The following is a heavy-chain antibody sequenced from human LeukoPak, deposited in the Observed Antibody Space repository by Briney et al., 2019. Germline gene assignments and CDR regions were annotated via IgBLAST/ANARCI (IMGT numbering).Heavy chain of an antibody. V-gene: IGHV4-59*01. CDR1: GGSISSYY. D-gene: IGHD3-10*01. J-gene: IGHJ6*03. CDR3: ARGDGSGSYYSLYYYYYMDV. CDR2: IYYSGST. Sequence: SETLSLTCTVSGGSISSYYWSWIRQPPGKGLGWIGYIYYSGSTNYNPSLKSRVTISVDTSKNQFSLKLSSVTAADTAVYYCARGDGSGSYYSLYYYYYMDVWGKGTTVTISS.